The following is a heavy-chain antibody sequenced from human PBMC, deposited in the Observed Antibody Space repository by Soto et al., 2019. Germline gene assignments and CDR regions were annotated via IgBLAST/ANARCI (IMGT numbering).Heavy chain of an antibody. CDR2: ISYDGSNK. Sequence: QVQLVESGGGVVQPGRSLRLSCAASGFTFSTYGMHWLRQAPGKGLEWVAVISYDGSNKYYADSVKGRFTVSRDNSKSTLYLQMNSLRAEDTAVYYCAKDLMVVAEYYFDYWGQGTLVTVSS. J-gene: IGHJ4*02. V-gene: IGHV3-30*18. CDR3: AKDLMVVAEYYFDY. CDR1: GFTFSTYG. D-gene: IGHD2-15*01.